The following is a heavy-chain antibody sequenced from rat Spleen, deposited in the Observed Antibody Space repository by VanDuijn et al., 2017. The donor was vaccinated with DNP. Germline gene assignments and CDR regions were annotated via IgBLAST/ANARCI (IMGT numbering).Heavy chain of an antibody. Sequence: QVQLKESGPGLVQPSQTLSLTCTVSEFSLSDYSIHWVRQSPGKGLEWLGRVQNGGSPSFNPALTSRLTIKRDTSKSQVFLRMNSVQTEDIATYYCARGGLYYDGYLDAWGQGTSVTVSS. D-gene: IGHD1-12*03. CDR1: EFSLSDYS. CDR3: ARGGLYYDGYLDA. J-gene: IGHJ4*01. CDR2: VQNGGSP. V-gene: IGHV2-19*01.